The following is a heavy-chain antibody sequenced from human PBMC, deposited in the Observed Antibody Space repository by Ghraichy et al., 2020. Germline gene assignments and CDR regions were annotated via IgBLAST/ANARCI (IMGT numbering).Heavy chain of an antibody. V-gene: IGHV3-7*01. Sequence: SNTNQDGTATYYVDSVKGRFTISRDNAKNSAYLQMNSLRVEDTAVYYCARGRWFDPLCQGTLVTVSS. CDR2: TNQDGTAT. J-gene: IGHJ5*02. CDR3: ARGRWFDP.